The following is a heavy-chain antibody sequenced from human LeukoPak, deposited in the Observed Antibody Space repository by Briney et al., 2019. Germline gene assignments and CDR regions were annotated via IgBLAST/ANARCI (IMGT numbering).Heavy chain of an antibody. CDR2: IRYDGSNK. CDR3: ARALIAAAGTMFDY. V-gene: IGHV3-30*02. J-gene: IGHJ4*02. CDR1: GFTFSSYG. Sequence: GGSLRLSCAASGFTFSSYGMHWVRQAPGKGLEWVAFIRYDGSNKYYADSVKGRFTISRDNSKNTLYLQMNSLRAEDTAVYYCARALIAAAGTMFDYWGQGTLVTVSS. D-gene: IGHD6-13*01.